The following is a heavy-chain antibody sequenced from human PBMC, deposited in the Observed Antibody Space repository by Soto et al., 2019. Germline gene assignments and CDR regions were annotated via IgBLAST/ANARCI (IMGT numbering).Heavy chain of an antibody. D-gene: IGHD6-19*01. CDR1: VDPISGYY. V-gene: IGHV4-4*07. J-gene: IGHJ5*02. Sequence: PSETLSLTCTVSVDPISGYYWSLIRLPAGKGLEWIGRIYASGSAISNPSLRSRVALSLDTSKNQFSLKLDSMTAADTAMYYCARSGYSSGWYTALESWSQGTLVTVSS. CDR3: ARSGYSSGWYTALES. CDR2: IYASGSA.